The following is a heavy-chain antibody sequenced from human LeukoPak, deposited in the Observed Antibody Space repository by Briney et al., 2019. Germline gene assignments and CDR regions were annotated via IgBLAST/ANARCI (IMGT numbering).Heavy chain of an antibody. CDR3: ARRGTGYSSGWYYFDY. D-gene: IGHD6-19*01. V-gene: IGHV1-18*01. Sequence: ASVTVSCTASGYTFTSYGISWVRQAPGQGLEWMGWISAYNGNTNYAQKLQGRVTMTTDISTSTAYMELRSLRSDDTAVYYCARRGTGYSSGWYYFDYWGQGTLVTVSS. CDR1: GYTFTSYG. CDR2: ISAYNGNT. J-gene: IGHJ4*02.